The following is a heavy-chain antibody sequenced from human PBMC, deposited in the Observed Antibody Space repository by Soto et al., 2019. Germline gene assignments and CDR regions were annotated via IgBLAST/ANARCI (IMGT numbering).Heavy chain of an antibody. CDR1: GGSISNYY. CDR2: IHYSGST. Sequence: PSETLSLTCSVSGGSISNYYWSWIRQPPGKGLEWIGYIHYSGSTNYNPPLKSRVTISVDTSKNQFSLKLNSVTAADTAVYHCARADGDYGDWFDPWGLGTLVTVSS. V-gene: IGHV4-59*01. CDR3: ARADGDYGDWFDP. D-gene: IGHD4-17*01. J-gene: IGHJ5*02.